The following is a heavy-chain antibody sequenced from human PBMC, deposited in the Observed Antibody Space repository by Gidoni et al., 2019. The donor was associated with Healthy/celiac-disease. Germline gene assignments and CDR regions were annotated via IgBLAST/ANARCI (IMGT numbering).Heavy chain of an antibody. CDR2: IYSGGST. D-gene: IGHD6-19*01. V-gene: IGHV3-53*01. CDR1: TVSSNY. CDR3: ARVQIGYSSGWYDYFDY. Sequence: TVSSNYMSWLRQAPGKGLEWVSVIYSGGSTYYADSVKGRFTSSRDNSKNTLYLQMNSLRAEDTAVYYCARVQIGYSSGWYDYFDYWGQGTLVTVSS. J-gene: IGHJ4*02.